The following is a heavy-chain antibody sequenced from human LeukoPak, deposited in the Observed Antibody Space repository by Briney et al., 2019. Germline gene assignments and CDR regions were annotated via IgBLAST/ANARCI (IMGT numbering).Heavy chain of an antibody. D-gene: IGHD5-24*01. CDR1: GFTFCDYT. J-gene: IGHJ4*02. CDR2: IRSKAYGGTT. Sequence: GGSLRLSCTASGFTFCDYTMSWFRQAPGKGLEWVGFIRSKAYGGTTEYAAAVKGRFTISRDDSKSIAYLQMNSLKTEDTAVYYCTSRRDGYNLPFDYWGQGTLVTVSS. V-gene: IGHV3-49*03. CDR3: TSRRDGYNLPFDY.